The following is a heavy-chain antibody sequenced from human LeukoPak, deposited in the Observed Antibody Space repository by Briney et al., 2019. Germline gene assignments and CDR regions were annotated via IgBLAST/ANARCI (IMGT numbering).Heavy chain of an antibody. V-gene: IGHV3-30*02. Sequence: PGGSLRLSCAASGFTFSSYGMHWVRQAPGKGLEWVAFIRYDGSNKYYADSVKGRFTISRDNSKNTLYLQMNSLRAEDTAVYYCAKLMEYSGSYYDAFDVWGQGTMVTVSS. CDR3: AKLMEYSGSYYDAFDV. D-gene: IGHD1-26*01. CDR2: IRYDGSNK. J-gene: IGHJ3*01. CDR1: GFTFSSYG.